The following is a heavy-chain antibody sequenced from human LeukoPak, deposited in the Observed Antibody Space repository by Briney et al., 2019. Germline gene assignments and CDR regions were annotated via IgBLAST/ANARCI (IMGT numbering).Heavy chain of an antibody. CDR2: ISYDGSNK. CDR1: GFTFSSYA. CDR3: AKVGGLRYCSSTSCYAGFDY. Sequence: PGGSLRLSCAASGFTFSSYAMHWVRQAPGKGLEWVAVISYDGSNKYYADSVKGRFTISRDNSKNTLYLQMNSLRAEDTAVYYCAKVGGLRYCSSTSCYAGFDYWGQGTLVTVSS. J-gene: IGHJ4*02. V-gene: IGHV3-30-3*01. D-gene: IGHD2-2*01.